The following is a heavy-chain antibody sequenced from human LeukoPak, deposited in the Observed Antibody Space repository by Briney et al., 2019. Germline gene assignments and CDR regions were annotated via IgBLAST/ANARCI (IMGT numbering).Heavy chain of an antibody. J-gene: IGHJ3*02. CDR3: ARVSGYYFLLDAFDI. CDR1: GYTFTGYY. Sequence: GASVKVSCKASGYTFTGYYMHWVRQAPGQGLERMGWINPNSGGTNYAQKFQGRVTMTRDTSISTAYMELSRLRSDDTAVYYCARVSGYYFLLDAFDIWGQGTMVTVSS. D-gene: IGHD3-22*01. V-gene: IGHV1-2*02. CDR2: INPNSGGT.